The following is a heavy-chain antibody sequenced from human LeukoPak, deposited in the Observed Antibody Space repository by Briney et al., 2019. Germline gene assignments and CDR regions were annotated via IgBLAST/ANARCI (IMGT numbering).Heavy chain of an antibody. J-gene: IGHJ4*02. CDR3: ARLLSDYFDS. Sequence: SETLSLTCSVSGGSISDYYWSWIRQPPGKGLEWIGYIHYSGSTNYNPSLKSRVTIPVDTSKNQFSLKLTSVTAADTAVYYCARLLSDYFDSWGQGTLVTVSS. D-gene: IGHD3-10*01. CDR2: IHYSGST. CDR1: GGSISDYY. V-gene: IGHV4-59*08.